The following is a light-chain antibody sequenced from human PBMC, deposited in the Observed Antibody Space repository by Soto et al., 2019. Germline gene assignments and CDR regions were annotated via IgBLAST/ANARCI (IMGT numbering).Light chain of an antibody. CDR1: QSVSSN. CDR3: QQYNDWPLT. Sequence: EIVMTQSPVTLSVSPGERATLSCRASQSVSSNLAWYQQKPGQVPSLLIYGAFTRATGMPARFSGTGSGTEFTLTISSLQSEEFALYYCQQYNDWPLTFGQGTKVDI. J-gene: IGKJ1*01. V-gene: IGKV3-15*01. CDR2: GAF.